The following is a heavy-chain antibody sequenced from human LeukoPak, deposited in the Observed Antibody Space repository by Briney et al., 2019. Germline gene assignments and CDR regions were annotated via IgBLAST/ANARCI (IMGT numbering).Heavy chain of an antibody. CDR2: ISDSGERT. J-gene: IGHJ4*02. CDR1: GFSFISYT. Sequence: GGSLRLSCAASGFSFISYTMTWVRQAPGKGLEWVSGISDSGERTYYADSVRGRFIISRDNSKNTLYLQMNSLRAEDTAVYYCAKTYYYDGSGYFSAYYFDYWGQGTLVTVPS. D-gene: IGHD3-22*01. CDR3: AKTYYYDGSGYFSAYYFDY. V-gene: IGHV3-23*01.